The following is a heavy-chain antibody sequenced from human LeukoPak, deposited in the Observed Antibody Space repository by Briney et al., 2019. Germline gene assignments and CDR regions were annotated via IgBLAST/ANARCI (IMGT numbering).Heavy chain of an antibody. D-gene: IGHD3-10*01. CDR2: ISYDGSNK. Sequence: AGGSLRLSCAASGFTFSSYAMHWVRQAPGKGLEWVAVISYDGSNKYYADSVEGRFTISRDNSKNTLSLQMNSLRVDDTALYYCAKEGYYGSGSFPDYWGQGTLVTVSS. CDR3: AKEGYYGSGSFPDY. CDR1: GFTFSSYA. V-gene: IGHV3-30-3*01. J-gene: IGHJ4*02.